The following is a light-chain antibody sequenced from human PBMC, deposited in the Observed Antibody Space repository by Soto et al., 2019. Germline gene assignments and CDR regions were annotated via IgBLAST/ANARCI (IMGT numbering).Light chain of an antibody. CDR3: QQFGDSPPAFT. J-gene: IGKJ2*01. CDR2: GAS. V-gene: IGKV3-20*01. CDR1: QRVSTKY. Sequence: ESMLAQSPGTLSLSPGERATLSCRASQRVSTKYLTWYQQKPGQAPRLLIYGASIRATGIPDRFSGSVSGTDFNLTISRLEPEDFAVYYCQQFGDSPPAFTFGQGTKLEI.